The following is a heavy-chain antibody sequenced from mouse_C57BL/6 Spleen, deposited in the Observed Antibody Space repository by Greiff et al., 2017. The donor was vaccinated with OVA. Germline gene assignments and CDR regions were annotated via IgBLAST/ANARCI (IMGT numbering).Heavy chain of an antibody. J-gene: IGHJ4*01. CDR1: GYTFTSYW. CDR2: IYPGSGST. CDR3: ARNPYYYAMDY. V-gene: IGHV1-55*01. Sequence: QVQLQQSGAELVKPGASVKMSCKASGYTFTSYWITWVKQRPGQGLAWIGDIYPGSGSTNYNEKFKSKATLTVDTSSSTAYMQLSSLTSEDSAVYYCARNPYYYAMDYWGQGTSVTVSS.